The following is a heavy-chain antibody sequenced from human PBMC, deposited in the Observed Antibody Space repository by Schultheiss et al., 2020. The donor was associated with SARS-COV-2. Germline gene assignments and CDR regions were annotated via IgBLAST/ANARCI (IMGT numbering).Heavy chain of an antibody. J-gene: IGHJ4*02. CDR3: ARVYYDSSGYPNIDY. D-gene: IGHD3-22*01. CDR2: TYYRSKWYN. CDR1: GDSVSSNSAA. V-gene: IGHV6-1*01. Sequence: SQTLSLTCAISGDSVSSNSAAWNWIRQSPSRGLEWLGRTYYRSKWYNDYAVSVKSRITINPDTSKNQFSLKLSSVTAADTAVYYCARVYYDSSGYPNIDYWGQGTLVTVSS.